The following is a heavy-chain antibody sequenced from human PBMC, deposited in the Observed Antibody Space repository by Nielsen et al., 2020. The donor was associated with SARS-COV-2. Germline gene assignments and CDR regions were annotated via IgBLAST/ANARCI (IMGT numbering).Heavy chain of an antibody. CDR3: AKDSGMIEEREVFDH. CDR1: GFTFSTYA. J-gene: IGHJ4*02. Sequence: GESLKISCAASGFTFSTYAMSWVRQAPGKGLEWVSAISNSGGSTFYADSVKGRFTISRDNSKNTLYLQMNSLRAEDTAVYYCAKDSGMIEEREVFDHWGQGTLVIVSS. D-gene: IGHD1-14*01. CDR2: ISNSGGST. V-gene: IGHV3-23*01.